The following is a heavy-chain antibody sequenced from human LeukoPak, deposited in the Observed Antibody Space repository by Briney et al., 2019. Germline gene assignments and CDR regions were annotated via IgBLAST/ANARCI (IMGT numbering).Heavy chain of an antibody. D-gene: IGHD3-10*01. V-gene: IGHV3-72*01. Sequence: GVSLRLSCAVSGFTFSDHYMDWVRQAPGKGLEWVGRTRNKANRYTTEYAASVKGRFTISRDESKNSLYLQMNSLKTEDTAVYYCARDYTSGGMDVWGQGTTVTVSS. CDR2: TRNKANRYTT. J-gene: IGHJ6*02. CDR3: ARDYTSGGMDV. CDR1: GFTFSDHY.